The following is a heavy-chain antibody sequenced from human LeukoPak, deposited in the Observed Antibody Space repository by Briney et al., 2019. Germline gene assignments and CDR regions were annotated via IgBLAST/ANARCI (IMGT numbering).Heavy chain of an antibody. Sequence: GGSLRLSCAASGFTVSSNYMNGVRQAPGKGLEWVSYISSSSSTIYYADPVKGRFTISRDNAKNSLYLQMNSLRDEDTAVYYCARDSYGSGNYYSPIDYWGQGTLVTVSS. CDR2: ISSSSSTI. J-gene: IGHJ4*02. V-gene: IGHV3-48*02. CDR1: GFTVSSNY. CDR3: ARDSYGSGNYYSPIDY. D-gene: IGHD3-10*01.